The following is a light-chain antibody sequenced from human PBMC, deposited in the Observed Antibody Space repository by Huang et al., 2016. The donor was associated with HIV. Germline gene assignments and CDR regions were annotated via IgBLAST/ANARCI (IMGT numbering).Light chain of an antibody. J-gene: IGKJ1*01. CDR2: WAS. CDR3: QQYYKSPQT. CDR1: QSVLASPTNKNY. V-gene: IGKV4-1*01. Sequence: DIVLTQSPANLAVSLGGTANLTCRSSQSVLASPTNKNYLAWFQQISGQPPKLLSFWASTREAGVPDRFTGSGSGTHFTLTITNMKAEDASIYYCQQYYKSPQTFGPGTRVEIK.